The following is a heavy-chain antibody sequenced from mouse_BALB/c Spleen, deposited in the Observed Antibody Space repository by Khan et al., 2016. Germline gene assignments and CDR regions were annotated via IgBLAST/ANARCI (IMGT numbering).Heavy chain of an antibody. J-gene: IGHJ4*01. CDR3: ARRRQLDLYYAMDY. Sequence: QIQLVQSGPELKKPGETVKISCKASGYNFENYGMNWVKQAPGKGLKWMGWIKTYTGEPTYAADFKGRFAFSLEASASTAYLQINNLKNEDMATYFCARRRQLDLYYAMDYWGQGTSVTVSS. V-gene: IGHV9-1*02. CDR1: GYNFENYG. CDR2: IKTYTGEP. D-gene: IGHD6-1*01.